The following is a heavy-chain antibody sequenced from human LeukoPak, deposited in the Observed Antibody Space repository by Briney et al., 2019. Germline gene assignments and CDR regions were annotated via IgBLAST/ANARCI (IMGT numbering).Heavy chain of an antibody. CDR3: AELGITMIGGV. J-gene: IGHJ6*04. Sequence: GGSLRLSCTVSGFSVSDNSMSWVRQAPGRGLEWVSFIYSGTTHYSHSVKGRFTISRDNAKNSLYLHMNSLRAEDTAVYYCAELGITMIGGVWGKGTTVTIAS. CDR2: IYSGTT. V-gene: IGHV3-69-1*02. CDR1: GFSVSDNS. D-gene: IGHD3-10*02.